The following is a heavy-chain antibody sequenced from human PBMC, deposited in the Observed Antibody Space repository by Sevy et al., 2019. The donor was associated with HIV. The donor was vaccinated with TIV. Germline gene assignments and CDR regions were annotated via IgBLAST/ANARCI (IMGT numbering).Heavy chain of an antibody. Sequence: ASVKVSCEASGYTLTGYAMNWVRQAPGQGLEWVGWINTNSGSPTYAQGFTGRFVFSLDTSVSTAFLQISSLKAEDTAVYYCARAELESAIEGFDYWGQGTLVTVSS. CDR1: GYTLTGYA. D-gene: IGHD1-1*01. J-gene: IGHJ4*02. V-gene: IGHV7-4-1*02. CDR2: INTNSGSP. CDR3: ARAELESAIEGFDY.